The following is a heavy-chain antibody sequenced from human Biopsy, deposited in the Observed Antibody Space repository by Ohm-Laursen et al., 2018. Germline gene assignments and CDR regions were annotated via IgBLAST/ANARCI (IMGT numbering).Heavy chain of an antibody. V-gene: IGHV1-46*02. CDR3: VLASFDY. CDR2: INPGGNST. CDR1: GYAFDTDG. J-gene: IGHJ4*02. Sequence: EASVKVSCKTSGYAFDTDGITWVRQAPGQGLEWMGIINPGGNSTAYTQNFQGRVTMTWDTSTTTVYMELSSLRSEDTAVYYCVLASFDYWGQGTLVTVPS.